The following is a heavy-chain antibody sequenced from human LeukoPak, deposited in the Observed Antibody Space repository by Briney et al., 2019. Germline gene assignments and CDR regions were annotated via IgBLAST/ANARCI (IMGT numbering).Heavy chain of an antibody. CDR2: IYYSGST. J-gene: IGHJ4*02. CDR1: GGSISSSSYY. D-gene: IGHD3-22*01. V-gene: IGHV4-39*01. Sequence: SETLSLTCTVSGGSISSSSYYWGWIRQPPGKGLEWIGSIYYSGSTYYNPSLKSRVTISVDTSKNQFSLKLSSVTAADTAVYYCARAALLRYYYDSCSYYFDYWGQGTLVTVSS. CDR3: ARAALLRYYYDSCSYYFDY.